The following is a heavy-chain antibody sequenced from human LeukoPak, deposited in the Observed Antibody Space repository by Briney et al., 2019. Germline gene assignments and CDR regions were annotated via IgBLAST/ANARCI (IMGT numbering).Heavy chain of an antibody. CDR2: ISSSSSYI. V-gene: IGHV3-21*01. CDR1: GFTFSSYS. Sequence: GGSLRPSCAASGFTFSSYSMNWVRQAPGKGLEWVSSISSSSSYIYYADSVKGRFTISRDNAKNSLYLQMNSLRAEDTAVYYCAGSGSQTDGDAFDIWGQGTMVTVSS. D-gene: IGHD1-26*01. J-gene: IGHJ3*02. CDR3: AGSGSQTDGDAFDI.